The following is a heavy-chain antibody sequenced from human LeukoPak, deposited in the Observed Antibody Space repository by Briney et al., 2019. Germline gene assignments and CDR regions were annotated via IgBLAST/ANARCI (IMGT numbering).Heavy chain of an antibody. J-gene: IGHJ4*02. CDR2: IKSKTDGGTT. Sequence: RAGGSLRLSCAGSGFTFSNAWMSWVRQAPGKGLEWVGHIKSKTDGGTTDYAAPVKGRFTISRDDSKNTLYLQMDSLKTEDTAVYYCTTEYWGCSNYWGQGTLVTVSS. CDR1: GFTFSNAW. CDR3: TTEYWGCSNY. V-gene: IGHV3-15*01. D-gene: IGHD7-27*01.